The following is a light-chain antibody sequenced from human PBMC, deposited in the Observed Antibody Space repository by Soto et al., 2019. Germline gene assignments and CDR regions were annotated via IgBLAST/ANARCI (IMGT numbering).Light chain of an antibody. Sequence: EIVMTQSPATLSVSPGERATLSCRASQSVSSNLAWYQQKPGQAPRLLIYGASTRATGIPARFRGSGSGTEFTLTISRLQSEDFSVYYCQQYNNWPLTFGKGTKVERK. CDR3: QQYNNWPLT. CDR1: QSVSSN. J-gene: IGKJ1*01. CDR2: GAS. V-gene: IGKV3-15*01.